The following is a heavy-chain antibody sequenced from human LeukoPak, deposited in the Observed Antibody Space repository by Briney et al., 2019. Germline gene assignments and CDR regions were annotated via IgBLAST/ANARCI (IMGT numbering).Heavy chain of an antibody. D-gene: IGHD2-15*01. CDR2: IWYDGSNK. J-gene: IGHJ4*02. V-gene: IGHV3-33*08. Sequence: GGSLRLSCAASGFTVSSTYMGWVRQAPGKGLEWVAVIWYDGSNKYADSVKGRFTISRDNSKNTLYLQMNSLRVEDTAVYYCARDFDLYCSGGRCYPSHFDYWGQGTLVTVSS. CDR3: ARDFDLYCSGGRCYPSHFDY. CDR1: GFTVSSTY.